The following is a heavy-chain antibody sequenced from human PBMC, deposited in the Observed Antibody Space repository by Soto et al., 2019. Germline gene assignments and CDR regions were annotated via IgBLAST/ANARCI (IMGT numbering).Heavy chain of an antibody. J-gene: IGHJ5*02. CDR2: INHSGST. D-gene: IGHD3-3*01. CDR1: GGSFSGYY. Sequence: SETLSLTCAVYGGSFSGYYWSWIRQPPGKGLEWIGEINHSGSTNYNPSLKSRVTISVDTSKNQFSLKLSSVTAADTAVYYCAILLGVSGNWFDPWGQGTLVTVSS. CDR3: AILLGVSGNWFDP. V-gene: IGHV4-34*01.